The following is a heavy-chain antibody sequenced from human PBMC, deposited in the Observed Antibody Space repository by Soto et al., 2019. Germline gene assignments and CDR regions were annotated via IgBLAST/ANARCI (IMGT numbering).Heavy chain of an antibody. V-gene: IGHV4-39*01. CDR2: IYYSGST. Sequence: PSETLSLTCTVSGGSISSSRYYRGWIRQPPRKGLEWIGSIYYSGSTYYNPSLKSRVTISVDTSKNQFSLKLSSVTAADTAVYYCASLTNLYYDFWSGYPGTYYFDYWGQGTLVTVS. CDR3: ASLTNLYYDFWSGYPGTYYFDY. CDR1: GGSISSSRYY. J-gene: IGHJ4*02. D-gene: IGHD3-3*01.